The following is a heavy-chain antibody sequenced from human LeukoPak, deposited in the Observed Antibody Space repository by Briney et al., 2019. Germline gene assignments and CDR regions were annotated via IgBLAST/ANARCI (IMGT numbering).Heavy chain of an antibody. J-gene: IGHJ1*01. V-gene: IGHV4-61*02. CDR2: IYTRDST. Sequence: PSQTLSLTCTVSGGSVSGTTYYWSWIRQPAGKGLEWIGRIYTRDSTYYNPSLKSRVTISIDTSKNQFSLKLSSVTAADTGVYYCTRSVAAHLEYFNTGAGACWSPSPQ. CDR3: TRSVAAHLEYFNT. D-gene: IGHD6-6*01. CDR1: GGSVSGTTYY.